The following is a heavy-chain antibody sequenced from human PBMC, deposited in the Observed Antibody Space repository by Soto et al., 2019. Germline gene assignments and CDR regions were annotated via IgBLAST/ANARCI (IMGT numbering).Heavy chain of an antibody. CDR3: AKVHRRFGESTDAFDI. Sequence: QVKLVQSGTEVKKPGASCKASGYTFSNYGFSWVRQAPGQGLEWMGWISNYNGNTNHAPKLLDRVTKTTDTTTSTPYMELRNLRTGDTSVSYCAKVHRRFGESTDAFDIWGQGTMVSVTS. CDR2: ISNYNGNT. J-gene: IGHJ3*02. CDR1: GYTFSNYG. V-gene: IGHV1-18*01. D-gene: IGHD3-10*01.